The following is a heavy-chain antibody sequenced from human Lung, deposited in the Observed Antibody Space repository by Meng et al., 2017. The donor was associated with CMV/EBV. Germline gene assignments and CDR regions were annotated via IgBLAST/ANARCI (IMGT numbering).Heavy chain of an antibody. Sequence: GGSLRLSCAASEFTFSNYWMSWVRQAPGKGLEWVANIREDGSEQHYADSVKGRFSISRDNAKNSLYLQMNSLRGEDTAVYYCARVKKAVHFDNWGQGQLVTVYS. CDR2: IREDGSEQ. D-gene: IGHD6-6*01. CDR1: EFTFSNYW. J-gene: IGHJ4*02. CDR3: ARVKKAVHFDN. V-gene: IGHV3-7*01.